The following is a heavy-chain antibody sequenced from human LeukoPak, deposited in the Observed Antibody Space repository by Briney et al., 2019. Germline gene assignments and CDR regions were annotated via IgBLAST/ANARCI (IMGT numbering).Heavy chain of an antibody. CDR1: GGSISSGDYY. Sequence: PSQTLSLTCTVSGGSISSGDYYWSWIRQPPGKGLEWIGYIYYSGSTYYNPSLKSRVTISVDTSKNQFSLKLSSVTAADTAVYYCARGGSVNYYDPYDYWGRGTLVTVSS. J-gene: IGHJ4*02. CDR3: ARGGSVNYYDPYDY. D-gene: IGHD3-22*01. V-gene: IGHV4-30-4*01. CDR2: IYYSGST.